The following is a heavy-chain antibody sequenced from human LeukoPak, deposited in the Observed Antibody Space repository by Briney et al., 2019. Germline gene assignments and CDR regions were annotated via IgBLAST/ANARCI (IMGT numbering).Heavy chain of an antibody. CDR3: ASSGYYYDSSGYQTTADY. Sequence: GGSLRLSCAASGFTFSSYTMNWVRLAPGKGLEWVSSISRSNIYKYYADSVKGRFTISRDNAKNSLYLQMNSLRAEDTAVYYCASSGYYYDSSGYQTTADYWGQGTLVTVSS. D-gene: IGHD3-22*01. J-gene: IGHJ4*02. CDR1: GFTFSSYT. CDR2: ISRSNIYK. V-gene: IGHV3-21*01.